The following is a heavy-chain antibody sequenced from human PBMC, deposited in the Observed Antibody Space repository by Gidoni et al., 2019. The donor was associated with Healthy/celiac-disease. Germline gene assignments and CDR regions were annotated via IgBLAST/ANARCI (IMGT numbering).Heavy chain of an antibody. CDR3: AKDGYNL. J-gene: IGHJ4*02. CDR1: GFTVSSYA. V-gene: IGHV3-23*01. CDR2: IGGSGGST. D-gene: IGHD5-12*01. Sequence: VALLESGGCLVQPGGSLRPSCAASGFTVSSYAMSWVRQAPGKGLEWVSAIGGSGGSTYYADSVKGRFTISRDNSKNTLYLQMNSLRAEDTAVYYCAKDGYNLWGQGTLVTVSS.